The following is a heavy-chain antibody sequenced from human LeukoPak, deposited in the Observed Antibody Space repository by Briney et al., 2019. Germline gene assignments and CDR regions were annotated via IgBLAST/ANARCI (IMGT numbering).Heavy chain of an antibody. J-gene: IGHJ4*02. CDR3: ASVEVGARPTSPYYFDY. D-gene: IGHD1-26*01. CDR1: GFTVSSNY. Sequence: GGSLRLSCAASGFTVSSNYMSWVRQAPGKGLEWVSVIYSGGSTYYADSVKGRFTISRDNSKNTLYLQMNSLRAEDTAVYYCASVEVGARPTSPYYFDYWGQGTLVTVSS. V-gene: IGHV3-53*01. CDR2: IYSGGST.